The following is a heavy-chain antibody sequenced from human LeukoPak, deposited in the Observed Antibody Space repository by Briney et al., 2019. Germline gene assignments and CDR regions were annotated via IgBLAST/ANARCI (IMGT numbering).Heavy chain of an antibody. V-gene: IGHV3-74*01. D-gene: IGHD6-13*01. CDR2: INTDGSST. CDR1: GFTFSSYW. CDR3: AREERYSSSWYPWHFDL. J-gene: IGHJ2*01. Sequence: GGSLRLSCAASGFTFSSYWMHWVRQAPGKGLVWVSRINTDGSSTSYADSVKGRFTISRDNAKNTLYLQMNSLRAEDTAVYYCAREERYSSSWYPWHFDLWGRGTLVTVSS.